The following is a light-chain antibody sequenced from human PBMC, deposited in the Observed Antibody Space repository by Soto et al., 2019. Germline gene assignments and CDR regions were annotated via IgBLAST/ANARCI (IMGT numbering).Light chain of an antibody. Sequence: EILLTQSPAPLSLSPGEKATLSCRARESVRTYLAWYQQKPDQAPRLLIYDASNRATGIPARFSGSGSGTDFTLTISSLEPEDFAVYYCQHRFNWPRSITFGQGTRLEIK. CDR1: ESVRTY. CDR2: DAS. V-gene: IGKV3-11*01. CDR3: QHRFNWPRSIT. J-gene: IGKJ5*01.